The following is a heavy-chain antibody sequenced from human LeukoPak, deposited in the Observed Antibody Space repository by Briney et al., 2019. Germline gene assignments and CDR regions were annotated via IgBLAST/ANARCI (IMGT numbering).Heavy chain of an antibody. Sequence: SSETLSLTCTVSGGPISSYYWTWIRQPAGKGLEWIGRIYTSGSTNYNPSLKSRVTMSVDTSKNQFSLKLSSVTAADTAVYYCARVGPRQVAMGYFDLWGRGTLVTVSS. J-gene: IGHJ2*01. CDR2: IYTSGST. V-gene: IGHV4-4*07. CDR1: GGPISSYY. CDR3: ARVGPRQVAMGYFDL. D-gene: IGHD5-24*01.